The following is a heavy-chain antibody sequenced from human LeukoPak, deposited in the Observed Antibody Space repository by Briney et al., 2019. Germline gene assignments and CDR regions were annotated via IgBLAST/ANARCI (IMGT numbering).Heavy chain of an antibody. J-gene: IGHJ4*02. CDR2: VIPIFGTA. CDR1: GGTFSSYA. Sequence: SVKVSCKASGGTFSSYAISWVRQAPGQGLEWMGRVIPIFGTANYAQKFQGRVTITTDESTSTAYMELSSLRSEDTAVYYCAREIRGSDAYFDYWGQGTLVTVSS. D-gene: IGHD3-10*01. V-gene: IGHV1-69*05. CDR3: AREIRGSDAYFDY.